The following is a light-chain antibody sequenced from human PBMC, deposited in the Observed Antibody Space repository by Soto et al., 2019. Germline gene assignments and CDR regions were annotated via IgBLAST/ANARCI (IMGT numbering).Light chain of an antibody. CDR1: SSDIGASKY. J-gene: IGLJ1*01. V-gene: IGLV2-14*01. CDR3: CSFTTSTTDV. Sequence: QSALTQPASVSGSPGQSITISCIGTSSDIGASKYVSWYQQHPGKAPKLLIYAVNTRPSGISSRFSGSKSGNTASLTISGLQAEDETDYYCCSFTTSTTDVFGTGTKLTVL. CDR2: AVN.